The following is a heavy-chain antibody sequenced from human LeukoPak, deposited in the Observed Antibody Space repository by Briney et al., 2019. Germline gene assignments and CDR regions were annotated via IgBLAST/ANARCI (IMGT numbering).Heavy chain of an antibody. Sequence: GGSLRLSCAASGFTFSSYEMNWVRQAPGKGLEWVSYISSSGSTIYYADSVKGRFTISRDNAKNTLYLQMNSLRAEDTAVYYCAKETPGTLKYWGQGTLVTVSS. J-gene: IGHJ4*02. D-gene: IGHD2/OR15-2a*01. CDR1: GFTFSSYE. CDR2: ISSSGSTI. CDR3: AKETPGTLKY. V-gene: IGHV3-48*03.